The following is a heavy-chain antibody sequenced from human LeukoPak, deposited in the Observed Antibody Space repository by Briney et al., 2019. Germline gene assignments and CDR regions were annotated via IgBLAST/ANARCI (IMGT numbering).Heavy chain of an antibody. CDR1: GGSLSRFY. J-gene: IGHJ6*03. D-gene: IGHD5-18*01. CDR2: IHSGGTT. Sequence: SETLSLTCTVSGGSLSRFYWAWIRQPAGRGLEWIGRIHSGGTTNYNPSLGSRLTFSLDTSQNQFSLKLNSVTAADTAVYYCARDSPDGYTSGHYYYYLDVWGKGTTVTVSS. V-gene: IGHV4-4*07. CDR3: ARDSPDGYTSGHYYYYLDV.